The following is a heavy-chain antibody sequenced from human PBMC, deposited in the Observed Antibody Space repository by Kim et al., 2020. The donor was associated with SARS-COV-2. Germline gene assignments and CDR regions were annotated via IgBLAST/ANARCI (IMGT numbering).Heavy chain of an antibody. CDR2: IIPILGVA. D-gene: IGHD3-3*01. J-gene: IGHJ6*03. Sequence: SVKVSCKASGGSFSSYSITWVRQAPGQGLEWMGRIIPILGVATYAQRFQGRVAITVDKSTSTTYMDLSSLRSEDTAVYYCARTIWSGSSPYFTFYYMDVGGSGTPVTISS. CDR3: ARTIWSGSSPYFTFYYMDV. CDR1: GGSFSSYS. V-gene: IGHV1-69*02.